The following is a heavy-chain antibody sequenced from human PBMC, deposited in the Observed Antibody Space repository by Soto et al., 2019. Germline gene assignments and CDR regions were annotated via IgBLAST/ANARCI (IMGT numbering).Heavy chain of an antibody. V-gene: IGHV4-34*01. J-gene: IGHJ5*02. CDR2: INHSGST. Sequence: SETLSLTCAVYGGSFSGYYWSWIRQPPGKGLEWIGEINHSGSTNYNPSLKSRVTISVDTSKNQFSLKLSSVTAADTAVYYCARGGRQTARWFDPWGQGTLVTVSS. CDR3: ARGGRQTARWFDP. CDR1: GGSFSGYY. D-gene: IGHD6-25*01.